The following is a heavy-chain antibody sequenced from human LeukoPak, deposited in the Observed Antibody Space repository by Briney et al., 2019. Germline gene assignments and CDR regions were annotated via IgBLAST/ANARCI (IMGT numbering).Heavy chain of an antibody. Sequence: GGSLRLSCAASGFTVSNNYMSWVRQAPGKGLEWVSLIYGGGTTYYADSVKGRFTISSDSSKNTLYLQMSSLRAEDTAVYYCARAPNYGDYGGQWGRGTLVTVSS. V-gene: IGHV3-53*01. CDR1: GFTVSNNY. D-gene: IGHD4-17*01. J-gene: IGHJ4*02. CDR2: IYGGGTT. CDR3: ARAPNYGDYGGQ.